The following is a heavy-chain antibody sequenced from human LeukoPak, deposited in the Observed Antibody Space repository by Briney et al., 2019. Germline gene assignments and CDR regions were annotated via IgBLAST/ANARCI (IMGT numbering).Heavy chain of an antibody. Sequence: ASVKVSCKASGYTFTSYYMHWVRQAPGQGLEWMGIINPSGGSTSYAQKFQGRVTMTRDTFTSTVYMELSSLRSEDTAVYYCARGEFVVVPAASRIAAAGPHGGPDDFDYWGQGTLVTVSS. CDR2: INPSGGST. V-gene: IGHV1-46*01. J-gene: IGHJ4*02. D-gene: IGHD2-2*01. CDR3: ARGEFVVVPAASRIAAAGPHGGPDDFDY. CDR1: GYTFTSYY.